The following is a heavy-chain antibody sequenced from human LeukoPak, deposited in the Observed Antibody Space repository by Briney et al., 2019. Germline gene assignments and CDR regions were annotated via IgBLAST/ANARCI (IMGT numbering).Heavy chain of an antibody. CDR1: GDSVSSSSTL. D-gene: IGHD6-13*01. V-gene: IGHV6-1*01. CDR2: TYYWSKWLN. CDR3: ARGWAFEY. J-gene: IGHJ4*02. Sequence: SQTLLLTCAISGDSVSSSSTLWSWIRQSPSRGLEWLGRTYYWSKWLNDYAESVKSRITINPDTSKNQFSLHLNSVTPEDTAMYYCARGWAFEYWGQGILVTVSS.